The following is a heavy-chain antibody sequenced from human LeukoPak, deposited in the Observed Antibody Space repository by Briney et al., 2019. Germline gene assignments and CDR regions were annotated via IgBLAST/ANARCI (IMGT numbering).Heavy chain of an antibody. CDR2: INPKNGDT. Sequence: ASVKVSCKASGYTFTGYSMNWVRQAPGQGLEWMGWINPKNGDTNYAQKFQGRVTMTRDTSIATAYMELRGLTSDDTAVYYCAREGGRRWAPFDYWGQGTLVTVSS. J-gene: IGHJ4*02. CDR1: GYTFTGYS. V-gene: IGHV1-2*02. CDR3: AREGGRRWAPFDY. D-gene: IGHD1-26*01.